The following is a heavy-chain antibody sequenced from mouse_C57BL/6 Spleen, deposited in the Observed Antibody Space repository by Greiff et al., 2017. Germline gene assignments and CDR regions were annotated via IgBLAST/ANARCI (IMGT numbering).Heavy chain of an antibody. V-gene: IGHV1-15*01. J-gene: IGHJ3*01. Sequence: QVQLQQSGAELVRPGASVTLSCKASGYTFTDYEMHWVKQTPVHGLEWIGAIDPETGGTAYNQKFKGKAILTADKSSSTAYMELRSLTSEDSAVYYCTAGLYYSNTWFAYWGQGTLVTVSA. CDR3: TAGLYYSNTWFAY. D-gene: IGHD2-5*01. CDR1: GYTFTDYE. CDR2: IDPETGGT.